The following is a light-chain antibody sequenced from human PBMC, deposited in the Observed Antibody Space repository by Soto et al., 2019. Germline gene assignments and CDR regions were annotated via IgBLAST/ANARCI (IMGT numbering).Light chain of an antibody. CDR1: QSISSW. V-gene: IGKV1-5*03. Sequence: DIQMTQSPSTLSASVGDRVTITCRASQSISSWLAWYRQKPGKAPKLLIYKASSLQSGVPSRFSGSESGTEITLTISSLQRDDFATYYCQQYKSYPATFGQGTKVDIK. J-gene: IGKJ1*01. CDR2: KAS. CDR3: QQYKSYPAT.